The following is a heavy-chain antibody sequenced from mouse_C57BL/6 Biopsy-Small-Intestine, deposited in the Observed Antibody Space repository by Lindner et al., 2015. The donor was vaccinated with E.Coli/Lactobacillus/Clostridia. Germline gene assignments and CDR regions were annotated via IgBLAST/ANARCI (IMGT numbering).Heavy chain of an antibody. J-gene: IGHJ2*01. CDR1: GYTFTTYW. CDR3: ARRDYFDY. V-gene: IGHV1-7*01. CDR2: INPDSGYI. Sequence: VQLQESGAELTKPGASVKLSCKASGYTFTTYWMHWVKQRPGQGLEWIGYINPDSGYIRYNQKFRDKATLTANKSSSTAYMQLSSLTYEDSAVYYCARRDYFDYWGQGTTLTVSS.